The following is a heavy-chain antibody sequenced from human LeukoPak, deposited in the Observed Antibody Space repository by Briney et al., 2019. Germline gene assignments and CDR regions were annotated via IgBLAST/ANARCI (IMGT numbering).Heavy chain of an antibody. CDR1: GFTFSIYA. CDR3: AKKGYYDGSGYYMYYFDH. V-gene: IGHV3-23*01. J-gene: IGHJ4*02. Sequence: PGGSLRLSCAASGFTFSIYAMSWVRQAPGKGLEWVSVISGSGGTAYYADSVKGRFTISRDNSKNTLYLQMNSLRAEDTAVYYCAKKGYYDGSGYYMYYFDHWGQGTLVTVSS. D-gene: IGHD3-22*01. CDR2: ISGSGGTA.